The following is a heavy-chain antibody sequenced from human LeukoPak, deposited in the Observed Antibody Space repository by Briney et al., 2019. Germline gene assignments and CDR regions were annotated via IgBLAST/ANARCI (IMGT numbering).Heavy chain of an antibody. Sequence: ASVKVSCKASGYTFTSYGISWVRQAPGQGLERMGWISAYNGNTNYAQKLQGRVTMTTDTSTSTAYMELRSLRSDDTAVYYCARDHYYYGSGSYYPPRYYYYYMDVWGKGTTVTIS. J-gene: IGHJ6*03. D-gene: IGHD3-10*01. CDR3: ARDHYYYGSGSYYPPRYYYYYMDV. V-gene: IGHV1-18*01. CDR2: ISAYNGNT. CDR1: GYTFTSYG.